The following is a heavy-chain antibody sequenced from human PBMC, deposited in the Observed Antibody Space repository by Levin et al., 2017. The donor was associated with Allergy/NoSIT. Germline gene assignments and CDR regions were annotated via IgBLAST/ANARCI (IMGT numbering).Heavy chain of an antibody. CDR1: GFTFSTYS. J-gene: IGHJ4*02. V-gene: IGHV3-48*01. CDR3: ARDVAYSFDC. D-gene: IGHD3-16*01. Sequence: GGSLRLSCAASGFTFSTYSMNWVRQAPGRGLEWVSYIRSSSDAIFYADSVKGRFTISSDTAKNSLYLQMNSLRAEDTAVYYCARDVAYSFDCWGQGTLVTVSS. CDR2: IRSSSDAI.